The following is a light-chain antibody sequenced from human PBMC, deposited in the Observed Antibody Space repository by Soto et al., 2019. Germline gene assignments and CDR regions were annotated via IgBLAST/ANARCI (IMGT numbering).Light chain of an antibody. CDR3: QQYNNWPPVT. Sequence: EIVLTQSPATLSVSPGERATLSCRASQSVSGNLAWYQQKPGQAPRLLIYGASTRATGIPARFSGSGSGTEFTLAISSLQSEDFAVYYCQQYNNWPPVTFGQGTRLEIK. V-gene: IGKV3-15*01. J-gene: IGKJ5*01. CDR1: QSVSGN. CDR2: GAS.